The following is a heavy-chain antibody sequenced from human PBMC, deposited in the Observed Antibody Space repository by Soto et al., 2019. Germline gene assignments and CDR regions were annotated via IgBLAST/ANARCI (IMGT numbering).Heavy chain of an antibody. CDR3: AREETGYSSAWHSLPTNWFDP. CDR2: LRYDGSEK. J-gene: IGHJ5*02. Sequence: PGGSLRLSCVASGFTFSIYGMHWVRQAPGKGLEWVAGLRYDGSEKQYADSVKGRFTISRDNSKSTLFLQMNSLRGEDTAVYYCAREETGYSSAWHSLPTNWFDPWGQGTLVTVSS. D-gene: IGHD6-19*01. V-gene: IGHV3-33*01. CDR1: GFTFSIYG.